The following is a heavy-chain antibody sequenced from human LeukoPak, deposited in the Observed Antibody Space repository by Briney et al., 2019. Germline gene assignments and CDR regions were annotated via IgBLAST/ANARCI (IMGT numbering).Heavy chain of an antibody. CDR2: IKSKTDGGTT. D-gene: IGHD5-18*01. Sequence: NTGGSLRLSCAASGFTFSSYWMSWVRQAPGKGLEWVGRIKSKTDGGTTDYAAPVKGRFTISRDDSKNTLYLQMNSLKTEDTAVYHCTAGWIQSSDHDYWGQGTLVTVSS. CDR3: TAGWIQSSDHDY. V-gene: IGHV3-15*01. J-gene: IGHJ4*02. CDR1: GFTFSSYW.